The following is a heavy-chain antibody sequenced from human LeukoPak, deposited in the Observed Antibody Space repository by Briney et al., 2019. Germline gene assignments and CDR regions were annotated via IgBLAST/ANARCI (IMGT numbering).Heavy chain of an antibody. Sequence: RGSLRLSCAASGFTFSGSTMHWVRQASGKGLEWVGRIRSKANNYATAYATSVKGRFTLSRDDSKNTAYLQMNSLKTEDTAVYYCIRGAASGPYYGFDVWGQGATVTVSS. D-gene: IGHD1-26*01. CDR2: IRSKANNYAT. CDR3: IRGAASGPYYGFDV. CDR1: GFTFSGST. V-gene: IGHV3-73*01. J-gene: IGHJ6*02.